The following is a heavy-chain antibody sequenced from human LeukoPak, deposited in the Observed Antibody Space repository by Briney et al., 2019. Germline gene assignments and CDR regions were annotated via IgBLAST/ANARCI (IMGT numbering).Heavy chain of an antibody. CDR1: GGSIRSYY. Sequence: SETLSLSCTVSGGSIRSYYWSWIRQPPGKGLECIGYIYYIGSTNYNPSLKSRVTISLDTSKSQFSLKLTSVTPADTAVYYCARGGIVGSRTNWFDPWGQGILVTVSS. CDR3: ARGGIVGSRTNWFDP. V-gene: IGHV4-59*01. CDR2: IYYIGST. D-gene: IGHD1-26*01. J-gene: IGHJ5*02.